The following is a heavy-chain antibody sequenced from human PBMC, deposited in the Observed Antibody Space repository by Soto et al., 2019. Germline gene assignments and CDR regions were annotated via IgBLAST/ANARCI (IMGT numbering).Heavy chain of an antibody. CDR1: GGTFSSYA. Sequence: SSVNASCKASGGTFSSYAISWVRQAPGQGLEWMGGIIPIFGTANYAQKFQGRVTITADKSTSTAYMELSSLRSEDTAVYYCAADTTVVTYYFDYWGQGTLVTVSS. J-gene: IGHJ4*02. CDR2: IIPIFGTA. D-gene: IGHD4-17*01. CDR3: AADTTVVTYYFDY. V-gene: IGHV1-69*06.